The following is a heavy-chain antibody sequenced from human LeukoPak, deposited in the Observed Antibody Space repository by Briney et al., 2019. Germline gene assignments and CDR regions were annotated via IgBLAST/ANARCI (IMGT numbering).Heavy chain of an antibody. Sequence: GASVKVSCKASGYTFISYYMHWVRQAPGQGLEWMGIINPSGGSTGYAQKFQGRVTMTRDTSTGTVYMELSSLRSEDTAVYYCARDPHSSSWYDYWGQGTLVTVSS. D-gene: IGHD6-13*01. J-gene: IGHJ4*02. CDR2: INPSGGST. CDR3: ARDPHSSSWYDY. CDR1: GYTFISYY. V-gene: IGHV1-46*01.